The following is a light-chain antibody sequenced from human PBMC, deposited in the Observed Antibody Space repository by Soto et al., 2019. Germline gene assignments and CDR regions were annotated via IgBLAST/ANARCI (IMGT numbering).Light chain of an antibody. CDR1: QSVSSTY. Sequence: EVVLTQSPGTLSLSPGERATLSCRASQSVSSTYLAWYQQRPGQAPRLLIYGASTRATGIPDRISGSGAGTDFTLTVSRLEPEDFAVYYCQHYGNTPLSFGQGTKVEIK. CDR3: QHYGNTPLS. V-gene: IGKV3-20*01. J-gene: IGKJ1*01. CDR2: GAS.